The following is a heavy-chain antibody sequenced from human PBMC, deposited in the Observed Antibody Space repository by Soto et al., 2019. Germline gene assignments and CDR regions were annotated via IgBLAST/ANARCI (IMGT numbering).Heavy chain of an antibody. Sequence: KPXETLSLTCSVSGCSITSRDYYWNWIRQDPGKGLEWIGNIYYTGRTYFNPSLRSRLTISLDTSNNQFSLRLTSVTVADTAVYYCARSGYLERTGQSLDVWGPGNTVTVSS. CDR1: GCSITSRDYY. CDR2: IYYTGRT. D-gene: IGHD3-22*01. V-gene: IGHV4-31*03. J-gene: IGHJ6*02. CDR3: ARSGYLERTGQSLDV.